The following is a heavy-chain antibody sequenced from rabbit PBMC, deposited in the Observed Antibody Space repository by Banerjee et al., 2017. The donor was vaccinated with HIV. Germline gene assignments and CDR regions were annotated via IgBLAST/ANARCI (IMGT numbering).Heavy chain of an antibody. CDR3: ARELLVVLMGLGYYGMDL. V-gene: IGHV1S40*01. Sequence: QSLEESGGDLVKPGASLPLTCTGSGFSFSSSYCICWVSKAPGKGLEWIACIYAGSSGTTYYASWAKGRFTISKTSSTTVTLQITSLTAADTASYFCARELLVVLMGLGYYGMDLWGPGTLVTVS. J-gene: IGHJ6*01. D-gene: IGHD3-1*01. CDR2: IYAGSSGTT. CDR1: GFSFSSSYC.